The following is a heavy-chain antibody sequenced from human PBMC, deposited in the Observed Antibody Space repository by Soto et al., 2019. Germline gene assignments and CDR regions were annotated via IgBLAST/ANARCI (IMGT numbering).Heavy chain of an antibody. D-gene: IGHD3-3*01. CDR2: ISTYNGNT. V-gene: IGHV1-18*01. J-gene: IGHJ4*02. CDR1: GYTISASG. Sequence: ASLNVSCKPSGYTISASGIIWIRQAPGQGLEWMGWISTYNGNTKYAQRVQGRVTMTTDTSTSTAYMELRSLRPDDTAVYYCARMLSGSVDYWGQGTLVTVSS. CDR3: ARMLSGSVDY.